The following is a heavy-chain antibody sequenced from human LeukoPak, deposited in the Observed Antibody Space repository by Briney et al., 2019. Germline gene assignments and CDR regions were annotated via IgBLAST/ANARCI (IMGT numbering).Heavy chain of an antibody. V-gene: IGHV3-23*01. CDR2: ISAGGGGS. J-gene: IGHJ4*02. D-gene: IGHD1-14*01. CDR3: AEEAVRKFDFDY. CDR1: GFILSNYA. Sequence: PGGSLRLSCAASGFILSNYAMSWVRQAPGKGLEWVSSISAGGGGSYYADSVKGRFTISRDNSKNTLYLQMNSLRAEDTAVYYCAEEAVRKFDFDYWGQGTLVTVSS.